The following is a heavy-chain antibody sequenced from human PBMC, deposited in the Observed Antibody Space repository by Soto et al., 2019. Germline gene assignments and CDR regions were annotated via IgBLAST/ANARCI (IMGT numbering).Heavy chain of an antibody. J-gene: IGHJ1*01. CDR2: IYYSGST. CDR1: GGSISSYY. Sequence: QVQLQESGPGLVKPSETLSLTCTVSGGSISSYYWSWIRQPPGKGLEWIGYIYYSGSTNYNPSLKSRVTISVDTSKNQFSLKLSSVTAADTAVYYCARQSGDYLADAEYFQHWGQGTLVTVSS. CDR3: ARQSGDYLADAEYFQH. V-gene: IGHV4-59*08. D-gene: IGHD4-17*01.